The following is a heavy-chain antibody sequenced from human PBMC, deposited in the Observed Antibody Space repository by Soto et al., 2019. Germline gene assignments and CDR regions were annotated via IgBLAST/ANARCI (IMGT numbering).Heavy chain of an antibody. CDR1: GFIFSDYE. Sequence: EAELVESGGGLVQPGGSLTLSCAASGFIFSDYEVDWVRQAPGRGPEWISYISDGGTTIYYAASVKGRFTISRDDANKSLYLHMNNLRVYDTAIYFCVKEYCTGGTCFDAFDLWCQGTVVTVSS. D-gene: IGHD2-8*02. CDR3: VKEYCTGGTCFDAFDL. V-gene: IGHV3-48*03. J-gene: IGHJ3*01. CDR2: ISDGGTTI.